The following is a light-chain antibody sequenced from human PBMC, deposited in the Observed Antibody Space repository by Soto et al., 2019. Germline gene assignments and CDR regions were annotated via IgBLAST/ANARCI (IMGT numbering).Light chain of an antibody. CDR2: AAS. CDR3: QQYGSSPIT. J-gene: IGKJ5*01. V-gene: IGKV1-39*01. CDR1: QTITTI. Sequence: DIQMTQSPSSLSASVGDTVTITCRATQTITTILNWYQHKPGKAPNLLIYAASSLQSGVPSRFTGSGSGTDFTLTISRLEPEDFAVYYCQQYGSSPITFGQGTRLEIK.